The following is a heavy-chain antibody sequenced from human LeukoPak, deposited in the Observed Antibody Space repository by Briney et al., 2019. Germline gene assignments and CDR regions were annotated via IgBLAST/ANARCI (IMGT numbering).Heavy chain of an antibody. V-gene: IGHV3-23*01. CDR3: ANEGNYGGYFDY. Sequence: GGSLRLSCAASGFTFSSYAMSWVRQAPGKGLEWVSAISGSGGSTYYADSVNGRFTISRDNSKNTLYLQMNSLRAEDTAVYYCANEGNYGGYFDYWGQGTLVTVSS. CDR1: GFTFSSYA. D-gene: IGHD4-11*01. J-gene: IGHJ4*02. CDR2: ISGSGGST.